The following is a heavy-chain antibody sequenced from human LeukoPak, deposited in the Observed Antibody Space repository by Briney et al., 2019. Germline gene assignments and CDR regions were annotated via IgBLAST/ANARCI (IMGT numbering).Heavy chain of an antibody. V-gene: IGHV3-21*01. CDR3: ARHRGATMIRGVVHYYYGMDV. CDR2: ISSSSGHI. Sequence: GGSLRLSCAASGFTFSAYDMNWVRRAPGKGLEWVSSISSSSGHIYYADSVMGRFSISRDNAKNSVYLQMNSLRADDAAVYYCARHRGATMIRGVVHYYYGMDVWGQGATVTVYS. CDR1: GFTFSAYD. J-gene: IGHJ6*02. D-gene: IGHD3-10*01.